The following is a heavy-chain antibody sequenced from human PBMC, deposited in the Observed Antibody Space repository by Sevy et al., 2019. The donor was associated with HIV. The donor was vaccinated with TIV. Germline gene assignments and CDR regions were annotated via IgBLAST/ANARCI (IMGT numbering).Heavy chain of an antibody. J-gene: IGHJ4*02. Sequence: GGSLRLSCAASGFTFSSYAMSWVRQAPGKGLEWVSAIRGSGGSTYYVDSVKGRFTISRANSKNTLYLQMNSLRAEDTAVYYCARTNNYYGSGSYYDYWGQGTLVTVSS. D-gene: IGHD3-10*01. V-gene: IGHV3-23*01. CDR3: ARTNNYYGSGSYYDY. CDR2: IRGSGGST. CDR1: GFTFSSYA.